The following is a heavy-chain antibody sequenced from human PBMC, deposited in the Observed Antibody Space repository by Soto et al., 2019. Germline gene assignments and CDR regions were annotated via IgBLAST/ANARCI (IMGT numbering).Heavy chain of an antibody. J-gene: IGHJ3*01. D-gene: IGHD6-19*01. Sequence: SRRLSGVSSGFSVSNHAMNWVRQAPGEGLEWFSVINGSGGSASYADSVQGRLTISRDNSNNTLYLQMNSRRAEDTVIYSCVREGSGWYSRGSFDFWGRGTMVNVSS. CDR1: GFSVSNHA. V-gene: IGHV3-23*01. CDR3: VREGSGWYSRGSFDF. CDR2: INGSGGSA.